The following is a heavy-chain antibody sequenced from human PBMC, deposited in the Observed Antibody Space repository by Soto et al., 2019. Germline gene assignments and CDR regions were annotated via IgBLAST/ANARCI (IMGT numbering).Heavy chain of an antibody. CDR1: GFTFSDHC. CDR3: VSVSGSYYYDY. J-gene: IGHJ4*02. D-gene: IGHD3-10*01. CDR2: TRNKANSYTT. V-gene: IGHV3-72*01. Sequence: GGSLRLSCAASGFTFSDHCMDWVRRAPGKGLEWVGRTRNKANSYTTEYAASVKGRFTISRDDSKNSLYLQMNSLKTEDTALYYCVSVSGSYYYDYWGQGTLVTVSS.